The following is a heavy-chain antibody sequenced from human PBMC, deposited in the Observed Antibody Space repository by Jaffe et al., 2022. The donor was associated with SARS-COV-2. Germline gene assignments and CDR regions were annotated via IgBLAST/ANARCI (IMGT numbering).Heavy chain of an antibody. V-gene: IGHV3-72*01. CDR1: GFTFSDHY. CDR3: ARVELWFGGWGRVTPGYYGMDV. J-gene: IGHJ6*02. CDR2: TRNKANSYTT. D-gene: IGHD3-10*01. Sequence: EVQLVESGGGLVQPGGSLRLSCAASGFTFSDHYMDWVRQAPGKGLEWVGRTRNKANSYTTEYAASVKGRFTISRDDSKNSLYLQMNSLKTEDTAVYYCARVELWFGGWGRVTPGYYGMDVWGQGTTVTVSS.